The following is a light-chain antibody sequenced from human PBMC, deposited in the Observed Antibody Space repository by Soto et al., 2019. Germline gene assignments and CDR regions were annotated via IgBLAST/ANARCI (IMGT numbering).Light chain of an antibody. CDR1: QGISSY. CDR3: QLYYSYRRT. CDR2: AAS. J-gene: IGKJ2*02. V-gene: IGKV1-8*01. Sequence: AIRMTQSPSSFSAATGDRVTITCRASQGISSYLAWYQQKPGKAPNLLIYAASTSQSRFPSRFSDSGSGTNFTLAINCLQSDDFATYYCQLYYSYRRTCGQVTMVDIK.